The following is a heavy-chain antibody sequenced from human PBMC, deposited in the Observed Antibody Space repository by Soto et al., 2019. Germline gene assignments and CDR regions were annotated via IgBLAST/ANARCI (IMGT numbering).Heavy chain of an antibody. V-gene: IGHV3-7*01. D-gene: IGHD6-13*01. J-gene: IGHJ4*02. CDR2: IKQDGSEK. Sequence: GGSLRLSCAASGFTFSSYWMSWVRQAPGKGLEWVANIKQDGSEKYYVDSVKGRFTISRDNAKNSLYLQMNSLRAEDTAVYYCARDSGRGREAADLDYWGQGTMVTVSS. CDR1: GFTFSSYW. CDR3: ARDSGRGREAADLDY.